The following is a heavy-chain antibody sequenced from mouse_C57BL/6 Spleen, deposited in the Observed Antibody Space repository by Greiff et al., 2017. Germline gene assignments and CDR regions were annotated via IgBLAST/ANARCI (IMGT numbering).Heavy chain of an antibody. CDR2: INPYNGDT. Sequence: EVQLQESGPELVKPGDSVKISCKASGYSFTGYFMNWVMQSHGKSLEWIGRINPYNGDTFYNQKFKGKATLTVDKSSSTAYMLLSSLTSEDSAVXFCARGSGHYFDYWGQGTTLTVSS. V-gene: IGHV1-20*01. J-gene: IGHJ2*01. CDR3: ARGSGHYFDY. CDR1: GYSFTGYF.